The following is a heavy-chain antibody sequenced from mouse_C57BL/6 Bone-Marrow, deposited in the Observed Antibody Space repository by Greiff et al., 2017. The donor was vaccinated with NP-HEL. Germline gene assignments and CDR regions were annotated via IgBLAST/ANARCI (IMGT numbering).Heavy chain of an antibody. CDR2: ISSGGSYT. D-gene: IGHD2-5*01. Sequence: EVKVVESGGDLVKPGGSLKLSCAASGFTFSSYGMSWVRQTPDKRLEWVATISSGGSYTYYPDSVKGRFTISRDNAKNNLYLQMSSLKSEDTAMYYCARHYYSNYFDYWGQGTTLTVSS. V-gene: IGHV5-6*01. CDR1: GFTFSSYG. CDR3: ARHYYSNYFDY. J-gene: IGHJ2*01.